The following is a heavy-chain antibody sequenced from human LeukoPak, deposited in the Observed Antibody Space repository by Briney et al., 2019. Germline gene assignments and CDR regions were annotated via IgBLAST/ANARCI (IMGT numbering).Heavy chain of an antibody. CDR3: AKDIRHSPDSGGWYRLYGMDV. CDR2: ISYDGSNK. V-gene: IGHV3-30*18. D-gene: IGHD6-19*01. Sequence: GGSLRLSCAASGFTFSSYGMHWVRQAPGKGLEWVAVISYDGSNKYYADSVKGRFTISRDNSKNTLYLQMNSLRAEDTAVYYCAKDIRHSPDSGGWYRLYGMDVWGQGTTVTVSS. J-gene: IGHJ6*02. CDR1: GFTFSSYG.